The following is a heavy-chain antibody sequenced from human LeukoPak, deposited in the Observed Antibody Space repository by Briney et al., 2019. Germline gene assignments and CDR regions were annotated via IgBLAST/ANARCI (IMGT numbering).Heavy chain of an antibody. Sequence: GGSLRLSCVASGFTFSTYAMSWVRQAPGKGLEWVSAISGSGGGTYYADSVKGRFTVSRDNSKNTLYLQMISLRVEDAALYYCARRFCSAGNCYSGANYWGQGTLVTVSS. CDR2: ISGSGGGT. V-gene: IGHV3-23*01. CDR3: ARRFCSAGNCYSGANY. J-gene: IGHJ4*02. D-gene: IGHD2-15*01. CDR1: GFTFSTYA.